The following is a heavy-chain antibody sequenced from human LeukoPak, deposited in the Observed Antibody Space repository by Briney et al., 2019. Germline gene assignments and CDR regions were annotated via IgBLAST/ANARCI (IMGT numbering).Heavy chain of an antibody. Sequence: GGSLRLSCAASGFTFGSYWMSWVRQAPGKGLVWVSRINGDGSDTTYADSVKGRFTISRDNAKNTLYLQMNSLRVEDTAVYFCARVYSGGVATIASPYYWGQGILVTVSS. CDR1: GFTFGSYW. V-gene: IGHV3-74*01. D-gene: IGHD5-12*01. CDR2: INGDGSDT. J-gene: IGHJ4*02. CDR3: ARVYSGGVATIASPYY.